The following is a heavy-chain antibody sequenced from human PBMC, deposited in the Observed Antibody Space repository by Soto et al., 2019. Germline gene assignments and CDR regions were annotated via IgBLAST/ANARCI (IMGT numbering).Heavy chain of an antibody. V-gene: IGHV3-13*01. CDR3: ARDLFEGLNVLRFLEWLLYISRYYYYMDV. Sequence: GGSLRLSCAASGFTFSSYDMHWVRQATGKGLEWVSAIGTAGDTYYPGSVKGRFTISRENAKNSLYLQMNSLRAGDTAVYYCARDLFEGLNVLRFLEWLLYISRYYYYMDVWGKGTTVTVSS. D-gene: IGHD3-3*01. CDR2: IGTAGDT. J-gene: IGHJ6*03. CDR1: GFTFSSYD.